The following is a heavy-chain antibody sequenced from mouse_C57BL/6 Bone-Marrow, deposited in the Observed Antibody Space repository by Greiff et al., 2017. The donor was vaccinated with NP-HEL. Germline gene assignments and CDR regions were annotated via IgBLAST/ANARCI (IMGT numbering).Heavy chain of an antibody. J-gene: IGHJ2*01. Sequence: EVKVVESGGGLVQPGESLKLSCESNEYEFPSHDMSWVRKTPEKRLELVAAINSDGGSTYYPDTMERRFIISRDNTKKTLYLQMSSLRSEDTALYYCARPRSTMITSFDYWGQGTTLTVSS. CDR1: EYEFPSHD. CDR3: ARPRSTMITSFDY. V-gene: IGHV5-2*01. CDR2: INSDGGST. D-gene: IGHD2-4*01.